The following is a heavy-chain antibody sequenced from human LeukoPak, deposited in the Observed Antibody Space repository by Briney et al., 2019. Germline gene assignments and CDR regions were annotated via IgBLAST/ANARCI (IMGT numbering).Heavy chain of an antibody. D-gene: IGHD6-13*01. CDR2: INSAGIST. CDR1: GFTFSSYW. J-gene: IGHJ4*02. V-gene: IGHV3-74*01. Sequence: PGGSLRLSCTASGFTFSSYWMHWVRQVPVKGLVWVSRINSAGISTNYADSVKGRFTISRDNAKNTLYLQMNSLRAEDTAIYYCARDIAAAVDYWGQGTLVTVSS. CDR3: ARDIAAAVDY.